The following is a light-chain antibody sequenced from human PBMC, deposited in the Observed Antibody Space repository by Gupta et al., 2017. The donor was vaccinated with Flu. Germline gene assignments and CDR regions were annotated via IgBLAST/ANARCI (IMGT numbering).Light chain of an antibody. J-gene: IGKJ4*01. CDR3: QQYDNSPLT. CDR2: GVS. V-gene: IGKV3-20*01. CDR1: QIVGANS. Sequence: EIVLTQSPATLSLPPGERATLSCRASQIVGANSVAWYQQKPGHAPRLLIYGVSSRATDIPDRFSGSGSGTDFTLTTSRLEREDFAVYYCQQYDNSPLTFGGGTKVEI.